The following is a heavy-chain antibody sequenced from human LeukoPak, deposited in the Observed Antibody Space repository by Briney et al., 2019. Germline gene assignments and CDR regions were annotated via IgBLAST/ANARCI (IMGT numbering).Heavy chain of an antibody. CDR1: GGPISSGSYY. J-gene: IGHJ4*02. Sequence: PSQTLSLTCTVSGGPISSGSYYWSWIRQPAGKGLEWIGRIYTRGSTNYNPSLKSRVTISVDTSKNQFSLKLSSVTAADTAVYYCARVCSSTSCYTKGFVDYWGQGTLVTVSS. D-gene: IGHD2-2*02. CDR2: IYTRGST. V-gene: IGHV4-61*02. CDR3: ARVCSSTSCYTKGFVDY.